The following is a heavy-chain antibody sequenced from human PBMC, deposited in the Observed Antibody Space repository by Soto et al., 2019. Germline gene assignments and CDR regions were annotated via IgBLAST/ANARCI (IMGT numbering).Heavy chain of an antibody. J-gene: IGHJ5*02. D-gene: IGHD4-17*01. CDR3: AKDKYGDYVLMCDP. CDR2: ISGSGGST. V-gene: IGHV3-23*01. Sequence: EVQLLESGGGLVQPGGSLRLSCAASGFTFSSYAMSWVRQAPGKGLEWVSAISGSGGSTYYADSVKGRFTISRDNPKNTLYLQMNSLRAEDTAVYYCAKDKYGDYVLMCDPWGQGTLITVSS. CDR1: GFTFSSYA.